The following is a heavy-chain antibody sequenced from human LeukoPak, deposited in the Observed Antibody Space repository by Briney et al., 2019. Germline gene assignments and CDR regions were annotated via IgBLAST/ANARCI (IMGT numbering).Heavy chain of an antibody. CDR2: INHSGST. D-gene: IGHD1-26*01. J-gene: IGHJ6*03. Sequence: SETLSLTCAVYGGSFSGYYRSWIRQPPGKGLEGIGEINHSGSTNYNPSLKSRVTISVDTSKNQFSLKLSSVTAADTAFYYCASQGHHGKIVGTTLSYFYMDVWGKGTTVTVSS. CDR1: GGSFSGYY. CDR3: ASQGHHGKIVGTTLSYFYMDV. V-gene: IGHV4-34*01.